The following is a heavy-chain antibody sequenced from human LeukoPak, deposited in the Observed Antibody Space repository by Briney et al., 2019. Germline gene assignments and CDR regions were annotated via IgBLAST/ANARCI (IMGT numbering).Heavy chain of an antibody. CDR1: GDSVSSNSAA. CDR2: TYYRSKWCN. V-gene: IGHV6-1*01. J-gene: IGHJ4*02. D-gene: IGHD5-12*01. Sequence: SQTLSLTCAISGDSVSSNSAAWNWSRQSPSRGLEWLGRTYYRSKWCNDYAVSVKSRITINPDTSKNQFYLQLNSVTPEDTAVYYCARGGGYELEAFLDYWGQGTLVTVSS. CDR3: ARGGGYELEAFLDY.